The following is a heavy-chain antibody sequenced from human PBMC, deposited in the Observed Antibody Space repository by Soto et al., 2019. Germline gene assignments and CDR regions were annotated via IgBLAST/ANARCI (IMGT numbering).Heavy chain of an antibody. CDR3: VKDIVVVPSASRGYYHGIDV. V-gene: IGHV3-30*18. CDR2: ISYDGSNK. Sequence: PGGSLRLSCAASEFTFSTYGMHWVRQAPGKGLEWVAVISYDGSNKYYADSVRGRFTISRDNSKNTLYLQMNSLRAEDTAVYYCVKDIVVVPSASRGYYHGIDVWGQGTTVTVSS. D-gene: IGHD2-2*01. CDR1: EFTFSTYG. J-gene: IGHJ6*02.